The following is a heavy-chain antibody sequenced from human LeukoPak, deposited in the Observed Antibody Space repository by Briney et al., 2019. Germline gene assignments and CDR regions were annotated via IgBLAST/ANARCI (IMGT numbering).Heavy chain of an antibody. CDR1: GFGFSSYE. J-gene: IGHJ3*01. D-gene: IGHD3-9*01. CDR2: ISASGTLT. V-gene: IGHV3-48*03. CDR3: ARVLLGMSAFDL. Sequence: GGSLRLSCAASGFGFSSYEMNWVRQAPGKGLEWISYISASGTLTHYADSVEGRFTISRDNAKNSLYLQMNSLRADDTAVYSCARVLLGMSAFDLWGQGTMVSVSS.